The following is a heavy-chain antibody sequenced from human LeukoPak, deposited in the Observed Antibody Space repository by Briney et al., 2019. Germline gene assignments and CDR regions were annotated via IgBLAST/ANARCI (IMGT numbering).Heavy chain of an antibody. V-gene: IGHV3-15*01. Sequence: GGSLRLSCAASGFTFSNAWMSWGRQAPGKGLEWVGIIKSKTDGGTTDYAATVQGRFNISRDDSKNTLYLQMNSLKTEDTAVYYCTTDLSFLADALDIWGERTMVTVSS. CDR2: IKSKTDGGTT. CDR3: TTDLSFLADALDI. CDR1: GFTFSNAW. J-gene: IGHJ3*02.